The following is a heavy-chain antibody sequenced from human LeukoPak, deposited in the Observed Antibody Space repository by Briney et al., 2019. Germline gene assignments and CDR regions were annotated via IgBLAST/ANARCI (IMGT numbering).Heavy chain of an antibody. Sequence: TGGSLRLSCAASGFTVSSNYMSWVRQAPGKGLEWVSVIYSGGSTYYADSVKGRFTISRDNSKNTLYLQMNSLRAEDTAVYYCARGWELHRFDYWGQGTLVTVSS. J-gene: IGHJ4*02. V-gene: IGHV3-66*01. D-gene: IGHD1-26*01. CDR1: GFTVSSNY. CDR3: ARGWELHRFDY. CDR2: IYSGGST.